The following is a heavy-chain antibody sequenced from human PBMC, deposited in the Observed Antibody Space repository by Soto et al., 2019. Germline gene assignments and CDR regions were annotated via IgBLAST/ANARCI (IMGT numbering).Heavy chain of an antibody. CDR2: IYYGGSA. V-gene: IGHV4-59*08. D-gene: IGHD2-8*01. CDR3: ARGGHCANGGCSALDY. J-gene: IGHJ4*02. CDR1: GGSISTYY. Sequence: QVQLRESGPGLVKPSETLSLTCTVSGGSISTYYWSWIRQPPGKGLEWIGYIYYGGSADYNPSPRSRFTISVDTSKKQSSLKLSSVTAADTAVYYCARGGHCANGGCSALDYWGQGTLVTVSS.